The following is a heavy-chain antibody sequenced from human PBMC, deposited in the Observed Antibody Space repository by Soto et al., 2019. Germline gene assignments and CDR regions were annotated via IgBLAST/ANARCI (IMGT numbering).Heavy chain of an antibody. CDR2: MSYDGSKI. V-gene: IGHV3-30*18. CDR1: GFAFDTYG. Sequence: PGGSLRLSCEASGFAFDTYGMHWIRQGAGQGLEWVATMSYDGSKIYYRDSVRGRFSISRDDSKRTLYLQMNSLRAEDTAVYYCAKDRDPYYDYYLMDVWGQGTTVTVSS. J-gene: IGHJ6*02. D-gene: IGHD3-10*01. CDR3: AKDRDPYYDYYLMDV.